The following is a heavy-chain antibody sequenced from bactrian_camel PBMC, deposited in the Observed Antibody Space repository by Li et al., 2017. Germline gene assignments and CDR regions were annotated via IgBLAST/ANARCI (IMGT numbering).Heavy chain of an antibody. V-gene: IGHV3S9*01. D-gene: IGHD6*01. J-gene: IGHJ4*01. CDR2: IDRDGLI. CDR3: AADSDTLLWNPGTCELGSPATIRLRYSY. CDR1: GFSPVSFSQYC. Sequence: HVQLVESGGGSVRAGGSLRLTCLVSGFSPVSFSQYCMAWSRQSSGKSRTDLAEIDRDGLICYADSVRGRLTISRDNVKNIVHLQMNDLKAEDSAMYYCAADSDTLLWNPGTCELGSPATIRLRYSYWGQGTQVTVS.